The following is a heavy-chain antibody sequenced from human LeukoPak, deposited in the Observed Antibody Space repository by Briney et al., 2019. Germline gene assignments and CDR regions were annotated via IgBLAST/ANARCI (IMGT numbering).Heavy chain of an antibody. CDR2: ISAYNGNT. D-gene: IGHD2-15*01. CDR3: ARDVRRSGYCSGGSCYSRLGY. Sequence: ASVTVSCKASGYTFTSYGISWLRQAPGQGLEWMGWISAYNGNTNYAQKLQGRVTMTTDTSTSTAYMELRSLRSDDTAVYYCARDVRRSGYCSGGSCYSRLGYWGQGTLVTVSS. J-gene: IGHJ4*02. CDR1: GYTFTSYG. V-gene: IGHV1-18*01.